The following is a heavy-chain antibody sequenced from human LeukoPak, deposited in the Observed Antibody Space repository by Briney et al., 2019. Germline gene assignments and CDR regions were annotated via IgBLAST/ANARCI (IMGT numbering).Heavy chain of an antibody. J-gene: IGHJ4*02. CDR3: ARGLGYSGYDYRIFFDY. V-gene: IGHV3-30*02. CDR2: IRSDGSNK. CDR1: GFTFSTYG. Sequence: GGSLRLSCAASGFTFSTYGMHWVRQAPGKGLELVAFIRSDGSNKYYADSVKGRFTISRDNSKNTLYLQMNSLRAEDTAVYYCARGLGYSGYDYRIFFDYWGQGTLVTVSS. D-gene: IGHD5-12*01.